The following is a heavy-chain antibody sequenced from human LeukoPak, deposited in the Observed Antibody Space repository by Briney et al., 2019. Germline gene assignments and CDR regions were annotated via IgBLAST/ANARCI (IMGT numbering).Heavy chain of an antibody. CDR3: ARSAGVNYFDY. D-gene: IGHD7-27*01. CDR1: GGSISSGNYY. J-gene: IGHJ4*02. CDR2: IYCSEST. V-gene: IGHV4-31*03. Sequence: SQTLSLTCTVFGGSISSGNYYWNWIRQHPGKGLEWIGYIYCSESTYSNPPLKSRVTISIDTSKNQFSLKLSSVTVADTAVYFCARSAGVNYFDYWGQGTLVTVSS.